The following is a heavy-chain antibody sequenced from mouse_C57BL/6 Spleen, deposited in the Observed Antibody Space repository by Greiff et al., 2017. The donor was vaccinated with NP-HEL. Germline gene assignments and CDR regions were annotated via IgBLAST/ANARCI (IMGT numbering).Heavy chain of an antibody. D-gene: IGHD1-1*01. CDR1: GYTFTSYW. CDR3: ARRTVVDAMDY. CDR2: IYPGSGST. Sequence: VQLQQSGAELVKPGASVKMSCKASGYTFTSYWITWVKQRPGQGLEWIGDIYPGSGSTNYNEKFKSKATLTVDTSSSTAYMQLSSLTSEDSAVYYCARRTVVDAMDYWGQGTSVTVSS. V-gene: IGHV1-55*01. J-gene: IGHJ4*01.